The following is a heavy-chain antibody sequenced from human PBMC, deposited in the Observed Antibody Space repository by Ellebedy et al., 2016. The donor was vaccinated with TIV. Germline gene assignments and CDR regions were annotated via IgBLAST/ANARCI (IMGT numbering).Heavy chain of an antibody. CDR3: ARGQWLADLGVIDL. J-gene: IGHJ2*01. Sequence: GESLKISXAASGFTFSSYGMHWVRQAPGKGLEWVAVIWYDGNHKYYADSVKGRFTISRDNSKNTLFLQMNSLRAEDTAVYYCARGQWLADLGVIDLWGRGTLVTVSS. CDR1: GFTFSSYG. CDR2: IWYDGNHK. V-gene: IGHV3-33*01. D-gene: IGHD6-19*01.